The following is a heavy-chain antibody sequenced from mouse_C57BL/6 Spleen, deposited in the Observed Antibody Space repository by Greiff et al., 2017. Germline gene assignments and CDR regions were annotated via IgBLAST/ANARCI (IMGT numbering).Heavy chain of an antibody. D-gene: IGHD1-1*01. CDR2: IDPANGNT. J-gene: IGHJ2*01. CDR1: GFNIKNTY. CDR3: ASYYYGSSHEVTS. Sequence: EVQLQQSVAELVRPGASVKLSCTASGFNIKNTYMHWVKQRPEQGLEWIGRIDPANGNTKYAPKFQGKATITADTSSNTAYLQLSSLTSEDTAIYYCASYYYGSSHEVTSWGQGTTLTVSS. V-gene: IGHV14-3*01.